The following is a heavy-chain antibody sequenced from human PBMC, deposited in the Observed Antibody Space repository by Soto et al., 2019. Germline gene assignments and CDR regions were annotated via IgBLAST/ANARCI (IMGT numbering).Heavy chain of an antibody. CDR3: ASGSDPGEDAFDI. CDR1: EFIFSSYG. V-gene: IGHV3-64*01. CDR2: ISSNGGST. D-gene: IGHD3-16*01. J-gene: IGHJ3*02. Sequence: PGGSLRLSCAASEFIFSSYGMHWVRQAPGKGLEYVSAISSNGGSTYYANSVKGRFTISRDNSKNTLYLQMGSLRAEDMAVYYCASGSDPGEDAFDIWGQGTMVTVSS.